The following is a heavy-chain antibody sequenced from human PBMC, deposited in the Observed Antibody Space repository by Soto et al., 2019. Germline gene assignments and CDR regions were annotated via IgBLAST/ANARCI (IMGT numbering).Heavy chain of an antibody. CDR3: ARDYDYVWGSQRIY. D-gene: IGHD3-16*01. V-gene: IGHV3-48*02. J-gene: IGHJ4*02. Sequence: GGSLRLSCAASGFTFSSYSMNWVRQAPGKGLEWVSYISSSSSTIYYADSVKGRFTISRDNAKNSLYLQMNSLRDEDTAVYYCARDYDYVWGSQRIYWGQGTLVTVSS. CDR2: ISSSSSTI. CDR1: GFTFSSYS.